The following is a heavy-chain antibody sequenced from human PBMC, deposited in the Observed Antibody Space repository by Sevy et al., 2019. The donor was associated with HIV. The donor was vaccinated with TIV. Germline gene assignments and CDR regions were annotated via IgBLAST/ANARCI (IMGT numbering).Heavy chain of an antibody. J-gene: IGHJ4*02. D-gene: IGHD3-22*01. CDR2: ISSSSSYI. V-gene: IGHV3-21*01. Sequence: GGSLRLSCAASGFTFSSYSMNWVRQAPGKGLEWVSSISSSSSYIYYADSVKGRFTISRDNAKNSLYLQMNSLRAEDTAVYYCARGLSGDYYDSRGYYHYWGQGTLVTVSS. CDR1: GFTFSSYS. CDR3: ARGLSGDYYDSRGYYHY.